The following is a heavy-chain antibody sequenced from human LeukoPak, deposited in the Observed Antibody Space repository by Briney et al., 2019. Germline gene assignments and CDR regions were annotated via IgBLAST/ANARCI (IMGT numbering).Heavy chain of an antibody. CDR1: GGSISNYY. J-gene: IGHJ4*02. CDR3: ARGAGWWDY. CDR2: IYFTGTT. D-gene: IGHD2-15*01. Sequence: SETLSLTCTVSGGSISNYYWSWIRQPPGKGLEWIAYIYFTGTTNYNPSLKSRVTISVDTSKNQFSLKLTSVTAADTAVYYCARGAGWWDYWGQGTLVTVSS. V-gene: IGHV4-59*01.